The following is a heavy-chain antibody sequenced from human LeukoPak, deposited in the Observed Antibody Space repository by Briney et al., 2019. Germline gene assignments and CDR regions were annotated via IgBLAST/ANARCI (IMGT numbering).Heavy chain of an antibody. V-gene: IGHV5-51*01. CDR1: GYSFTSYW. CDR3: ARRARPDWFFDF. J-gene: IGHJ2*01. CDR2: IYPGDSNT. Sequence: GESLKISCKGSGYSFTSYWIGWVRQMPGKGLEWMGSIYPGDSNTRYSPSFQGPVSISADKSNNTAYLQWSFLRASDSGVYFCARRARPDWFFDFWGRGTLVSVSS. D-gene: IGHD6-6*01.